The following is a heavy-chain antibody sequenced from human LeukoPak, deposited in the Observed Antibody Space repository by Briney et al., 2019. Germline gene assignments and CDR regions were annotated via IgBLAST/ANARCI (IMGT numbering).Heavy chain of an antibody. CDR3: ATVSGSGSYYNHFDY. V-gene: IGHV1-69-2*01. Sequence: ASVKVSCKVCGYTFTDYYMHWVQQAPGKGLELMGLVDPEDDETLYAEKSQGRVTITADTSSDTAYMELSSIRSEDTAVYYCATVSGSGSYYNHFDYWGQGTLVTVSS. J-gene: IGHJ4*02. D-gene: IGHD3-10*01. CDR1: GYTFTDYY. CDR2: VDPEDDET.